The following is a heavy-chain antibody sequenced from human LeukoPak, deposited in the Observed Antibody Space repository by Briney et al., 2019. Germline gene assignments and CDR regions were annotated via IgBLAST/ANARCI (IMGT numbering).Heavy chain of an antibody. V-gene: IGHV1-2*06. CDR1: GYTFTGYY. CDR2: INPNSGGT. Sequence: ASAKVSCKASGYTFTGYYMHWVRPAPGQGLEWMGRINPNSGGTNYAQKFQGRVTMTRDTSISTAYMELSRLRSDDTAVYYCARERGIFRSRYNWFDPWGQGTLVTVSS. J-gene: IGHJ5*02. D-gene: IGHD2-15*01. CDR3: ARERGIFRSRYNWFDP.